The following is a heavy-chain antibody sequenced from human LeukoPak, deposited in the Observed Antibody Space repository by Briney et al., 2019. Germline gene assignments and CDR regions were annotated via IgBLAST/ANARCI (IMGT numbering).Heavy chain of an antibody. CDR1: GLTFNRYW. CDR3: VRHNYGYDY. Sequence: QPGGSLRLSFAASGLTFNRYWMHWFRQAPGEGPVWVAHILNDGGSTSYADSVKGRFTISRDDAKNTLSLQMNSLRAEDTAVYHCVRHNYGYDYWGQGTPVTVSS. V-gene: IGHV3-74*01. D-gene: IGHD5-18*01. J-gene: IGHJ4*02. CDR2: ILNDGGST.